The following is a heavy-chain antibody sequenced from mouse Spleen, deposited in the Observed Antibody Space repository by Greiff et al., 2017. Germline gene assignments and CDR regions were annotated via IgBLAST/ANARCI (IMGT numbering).Heavy chain of an antibody. CDR3: ARSYSYYYGSSPYYFDY. CDR2: INPYNGGT. V-gene: IGHV1-19*01. D-gene: IGHD1-1*01. Sequence: VQLQQSGPVLVKPGASVKMSCKASGYTFTDYYMNWVKQSHGKSLEWIGVINPYNGGTSYNQKFKGKATLTVDKSSSTAYMELNSLTSEDSAVYYCARSYSYYYGSSPYYFDYWGQGTTLTVSS. CDR1: GYTFTDYY. J-gene: IGHJ2*01.